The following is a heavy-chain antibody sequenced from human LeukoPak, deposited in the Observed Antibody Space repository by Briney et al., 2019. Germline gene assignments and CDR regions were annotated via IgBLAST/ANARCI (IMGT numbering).Heavy chain of an antibody. CDR3: ARGFSTGWYFDP. D-gene: IGHD6-19*01. V-gene: IGHV4-61*02. J-gene: IGHJ2*01. Sequence: SQTLSLTCTVSVGSISSGRYYWSWIRQPAGKEMEWIGRINPSGDTNYNPSLKSRVTMSIQTSKNQLFLNLISVTAADTALYYCARGFSTGWYFDPWGRGTQVTVSS. CDR1: VGSISSGRYY. CDR2: INPSGDT.